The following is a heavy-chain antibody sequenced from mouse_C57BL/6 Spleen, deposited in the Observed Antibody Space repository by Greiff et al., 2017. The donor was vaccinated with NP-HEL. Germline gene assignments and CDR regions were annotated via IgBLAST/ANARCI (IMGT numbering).Heavy chain of an antibody. Sequence: QVQLQQSGAELARPGASVKLSCKASGYTFTSYGIRWVKQRTGQGLEWIGEIYPRSGNTYYNEKFKGKATLTADKSSSTAYMELRSLTSEDSAVYFCASVVARDYAMDYWGQGTSVTVSS. CDR2: IYPRSGNT. V-gene: IGHV1-81*01. J-gene: IGHJ4*01. CDR3: ASVVARDYAMDY. D-gene: IGHD1-1*01. CDR1: GYTFTSYG.